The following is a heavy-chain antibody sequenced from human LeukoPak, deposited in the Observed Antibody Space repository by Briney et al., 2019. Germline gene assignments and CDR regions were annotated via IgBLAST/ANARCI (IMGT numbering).Heavy chain of an antibody. CDR3: AKELRVTVAGTGDY. Sequence: PGGSLTLSCVGSGFTFSGYAITWVRPAPGQGLEWVAAISGSGGGSYYADSVKGRFTISRDNSKNAVYLQMNTLRTEYTALYYCAKELRVTVAGTGDYWGQGTRVTVSS. J-gene: IGHJ4*02. V-gene: IGHV3-23*01. CDR1: GFTFSGYA. D-gene: IGHD6-19*01. CDR2: ISGSGGGS.